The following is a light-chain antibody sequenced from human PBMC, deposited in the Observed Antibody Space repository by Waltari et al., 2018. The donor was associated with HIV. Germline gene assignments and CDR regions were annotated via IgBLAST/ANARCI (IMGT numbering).Light chain of an antibody. Sequence: DIQMTQSPSSVSASVGGAVSISCRASQNIGSALAWYQLKPGRAPRLLIYEASRLDEGVPTRFKGSGSRSNFTLGITNLQPEDFAIYLCQQAKNFPHTFAGGTRVE. J-gene: IGKJ4*01. CDR1: QNIGSA. CDR3: QQAKNFPHT. CDR2: EAS. V-gene: IGKV1-12*01.